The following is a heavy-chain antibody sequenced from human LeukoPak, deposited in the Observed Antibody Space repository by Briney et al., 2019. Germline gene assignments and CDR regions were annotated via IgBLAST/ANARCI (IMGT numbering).Heavy chain of an antibody. J-gene: IGHJ3*02. CDR3: ARGVRAFGELYGHDAFDI. V-gene: IGHV4-59*01. CDR2: IYYSGST. CDR1: GGSISSYY. D-gene: IGHD3-10*01. Sequence: SETLSLTXTVSGGSISSYYWSWIRQPPGKGLEWIGYIYYSGSTNYNPSLKSRVTISVDTSKNQFSLKLSSVTAADTAVYYCARGVRAFGELYGHDAFDIWGQGTMVTVSS.